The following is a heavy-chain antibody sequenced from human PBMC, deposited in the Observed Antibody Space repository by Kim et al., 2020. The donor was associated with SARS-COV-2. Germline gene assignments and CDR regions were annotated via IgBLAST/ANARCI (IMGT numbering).Heavy chain of an antibody. V-gene: IGHV4-31*02. D-gene: IGHD6-13*01. J-gene: IGHJ5*02. Sequence: SRVTISVDTSKNQFSLKLSSVTAADTAVYYCARGAAGRSSSWYSQNWFDPWGQGTLVTVSS. CDR3: ARGAAGRSSSWYSQNWFDP.